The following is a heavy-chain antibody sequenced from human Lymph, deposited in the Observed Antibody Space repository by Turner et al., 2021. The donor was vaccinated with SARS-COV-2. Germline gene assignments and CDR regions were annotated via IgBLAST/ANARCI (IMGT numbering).Heavy chain of an antibody. CDR2: ISYDGSDK. CDR3: ARDRDSSGWVDY. D-gene: IGHD3-22*01. CDR1: GFTYSSDA. V-gene: IGHV3-30*04. Sequence: VQLVESGGGVFQPGRSLRLSCAASGFTYSSDAMHWVRQAPGKGLEWVAFISYDGSDKYYADSVKGRFTCSRDNSKNTLYLQMNSLRAEDTAVYYCARDRDSSGWVDYWGQGTLVTVSS. J-gene: IGHJ4*02.